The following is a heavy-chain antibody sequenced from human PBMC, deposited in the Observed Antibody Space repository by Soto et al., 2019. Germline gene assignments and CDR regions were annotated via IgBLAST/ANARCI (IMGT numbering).Heavy chain of an antibody. CDR3: AIGPYCGGDCYAPPFDY. CDR1: GGTFSSYA. CDR2: IIPIFGTA. J-gene: IGHJ4*02. V-gene: IGHV1-69*12. D-gene: IGHD2-21*02. Sequence: QVQLVQSGAEVKKPGSSVKVSCKASGGTFSSYAISWVRQAPGQGLEWVGGIIPIFGTANYAQKVQGGVTITADESTSTAYRELSSLRSEDTAVYYCAIGPYCGGDCYAPPFDYWGQGTLVTVSS.